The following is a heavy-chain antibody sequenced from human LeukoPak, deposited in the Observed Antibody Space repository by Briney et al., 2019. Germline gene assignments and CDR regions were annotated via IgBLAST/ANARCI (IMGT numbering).Heavy chain of an antibody. CDR1: GFTFDDYA. D-gene: IGHD3-10*01. J-gene: IGHJ4*02. V-gene: IGHV3-9*01. Sequence: GRSLSLSCITSGFTFDDYAMHWVRHAPGKGLEWVSGISWNSGSIQYADSVRGRFTISRDNTKNSLYLQMHSLRAEDTALYYCARGSGSYYRNPLKTAADYWGQGTLVTVSS. CDR2: ISWNSGSI. CDR3: ARGSGSYYRNPLKTAADY.